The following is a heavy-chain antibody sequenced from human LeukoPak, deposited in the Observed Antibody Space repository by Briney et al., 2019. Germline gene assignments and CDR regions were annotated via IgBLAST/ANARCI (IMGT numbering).Heavy chain of an antibody. Sequence: LTGGSLRLSCAASEFTFSSYGMHWVRQAPGKGLEWVAVISYDGSNKYYADSVKGRFTISRDNAKNSLYLQMNSLRAEDTAVYYCARDPNLYGDYVSSAFDIWGQGTMVTVSS. CDR3: ARDPNLYGDYVSSAFDI. D-gene: IGHD4-17*01. J-gene: IGHJ3*02. CDR1: EFTFSSYG. CDR2: ISYDGSNK. V-gene: IGHV3-30*03.